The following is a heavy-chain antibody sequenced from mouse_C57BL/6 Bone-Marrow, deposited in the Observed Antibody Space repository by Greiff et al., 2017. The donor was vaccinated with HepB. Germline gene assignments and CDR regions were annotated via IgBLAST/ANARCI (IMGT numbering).Heavy chain of an antibody. CDR2: LWSGGST. CDR1: GFSLTSYG. CDR3: AKNDGYYFWYFDV. V-gene: IGHV2-4*01. D-gene: IGHD2-3*01. Sequence: QVQLKESGPGLVQPSQSLSITCTVSGFSLTSYGVHWVRQPPGKGLEWLGVLWSGGSTDYNAAFISRLSISKDNSKSQVFFKMNSLQADDTAIYYCAKNDGYYFWYFDVGGTGTTVTVSS. J-gene: IGHJ1*03.